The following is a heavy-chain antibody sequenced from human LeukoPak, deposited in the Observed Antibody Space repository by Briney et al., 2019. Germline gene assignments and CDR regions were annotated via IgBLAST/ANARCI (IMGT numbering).Heavy chain of an antibody. J-gene: IGHJ4*02. Sequence: GGSLRLSCAASGFKFSNYWMSWVRQAPGKGPQWVANIKQDGSAKYYVDSVKGRFTISRDNANSSLYLQMNSLRAEDTAVYYCAKDGRYCITNTCYQYFDSWGQGALVTVSS. D-gene: IGHD2-2*01. CDR2: IKQDGSAK. CDR1: GFKFSNYW. CDR3: AKDGRYCITNTCYQYFDS. V-gene: IGHV3-7*03.